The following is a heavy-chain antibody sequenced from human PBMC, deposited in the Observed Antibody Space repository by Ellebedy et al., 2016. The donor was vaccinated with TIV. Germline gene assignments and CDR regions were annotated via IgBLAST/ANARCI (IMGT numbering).Heavy chain of an antibody. Sequence: SQTLSLTCAISGDSVSSHSATWPWIRQSPSRGPEWMGRTFYRSMWYIDYAPSVRSRLTIRPDTSKNQFSLQLNSVTPEDSAVYYCARVPLTYDFDYSGMDVWGQGTTVTVSS. CDR1: GDSVSSHSAT. CDR3: ARVPLTYDFDYSGMDV. CDR2: TFYRSMWYI. V-gene: IGHV6-1*01. D-gene: IGHD3-3*01. J-gene: IGHJ6*02.